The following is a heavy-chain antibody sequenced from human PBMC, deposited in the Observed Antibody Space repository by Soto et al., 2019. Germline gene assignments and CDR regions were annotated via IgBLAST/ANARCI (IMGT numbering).Heavy chain of an antibody. V-gene: IGHV3-66*01. Sequence: EVQLVESGEGLSNPGGPRDLSFEAFGFPAITTSRPWFGQAPGKGLEWVSVMFSGGSTYYAASVKGRFTISRDDSKNTLYLQMNSLRAEDTAVYYCATTGMGLTLYYYYHGMDVWGQGTTVTVSS. CDR3: ATTGMGLTLYYYYHGMDV. CDR1: GFPAITTS. CDR2: MFSGGST. J-gene: IGHJ6*02. D-gene: IGHD1-26*01.